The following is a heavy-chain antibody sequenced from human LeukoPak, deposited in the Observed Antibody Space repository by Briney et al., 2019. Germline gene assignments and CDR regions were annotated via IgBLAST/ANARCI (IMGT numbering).Heavy chain of an antibody. CDR1: GGTFSSYA. J-gene: IGHJ6*03. CDR2: IIPIFGTA. D-gene: IGHD3-22*01. Sequence: SVKVSCKASGGTFSSYAISWVRQAPGQGLEWMGGIIPIFGTANYAQKFQGRVTITADKSTSTAYMELSSLRSEDAAVYYCARNYYDSSGYYYEVSYYMDVWGKGTTVTVSS. V-gene: IGHV1-69*06. CDR3: ARNYYDSSGYYYEVSYYMDV.